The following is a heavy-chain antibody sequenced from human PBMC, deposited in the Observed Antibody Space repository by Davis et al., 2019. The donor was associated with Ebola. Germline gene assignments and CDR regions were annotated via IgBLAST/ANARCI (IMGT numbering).Heavy chain of an antibody. V-gene: IGHV1-46*01. CDR1: GYTFTSYY. J-gene: IGHJ6*02. CDR3: ARGDRDIVVVVAARSPHYYYYYYGMDV. D-gene: IGHD2-15*01. Sequence: AASVKVSCKASGYTFTSYYMHWVRQAPGQGLEWMGIINPSGGSTSYAQKFQGRVTITADESTSTAYMELSSLRSEDTAVYYCARGDRDIVVVVAARSPHYYYYYYGMDVWGQGTTVTVSS. CDR2: INPSGGST.